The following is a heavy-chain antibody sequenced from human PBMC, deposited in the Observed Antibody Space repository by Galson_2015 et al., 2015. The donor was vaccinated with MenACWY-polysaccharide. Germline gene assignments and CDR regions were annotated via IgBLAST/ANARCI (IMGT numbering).Heavy chain of an antibody. Sequence: SLRLSCAASGFTFSNYAMNWVRQPPGKGLEWVSTISGSGGNTYYADSVKGRFTISRDNSKNTLYLQMNSLRAEDTAVYFCAKGGGAVVVVAGCWGQGTLVTVSS. CDR2: ISGSGGNT. J-gene: IGHJ4*02. D-gene: IGHD2-15*01. CDR3: AKGGGAVVVVAGC. V-gene: IGHV3-23*01. CDR1: GFTFSNYA.